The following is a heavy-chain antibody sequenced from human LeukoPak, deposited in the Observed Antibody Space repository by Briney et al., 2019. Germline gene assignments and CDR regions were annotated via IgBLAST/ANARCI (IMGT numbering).Heavy chain of an antibody. CDR1: GFTFISYA. Sequence: GSLRLSCAVSGFTFISYAMSWVRQAPGKGLVWVSRINEDGSTTNYADSVKGRSTIFRDNAKNTLYLQMNSLRAEDTAVYYCVRDLGGRSGHWGQGTLVTVSS. J-gene: IGHJ4*02. CDR2: INEDGSTT. V-gene: IGHV3-74*01. D-gene: IGHD1-26*01. CDR3: VRDLGGRSGH.